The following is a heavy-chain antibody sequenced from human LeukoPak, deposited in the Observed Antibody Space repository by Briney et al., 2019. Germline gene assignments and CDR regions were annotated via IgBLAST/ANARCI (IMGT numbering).Heavy chain of an antibody. CDR1: GSTFTGYY. J-gene: IGHJ4*02. D-gene: IGHD5-24*01. Sequence: GASVKVSCKASGSTFTGYYMHWVRQAPGQGLEWVVWINPNSGGTNYAQKFQGRVTMTRDTSISTAYMELSRLRSDDTAVYYCARVLSRWLQLHYFDYWGQGTLVTVSS. V-gene: IGHV1-2*02. CDR2: INPNSGGT. CDR3: ARVLSRWLQLHYFDY.